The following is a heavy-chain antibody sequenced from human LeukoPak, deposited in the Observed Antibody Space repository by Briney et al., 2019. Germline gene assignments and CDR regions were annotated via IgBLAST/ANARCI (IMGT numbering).Heavy chain of an antibody. CDR1: GYSIRSSNW. CDR3: ATWIPPEGARYFDY. V-gene: IGHV4-28*01. J-gene: IGHJ4*02. CDR2: IHYSGST. D-gene: IGHD5-18*01. Sequence: SDTLSLTCVVSGYSIRSSNWRGWVRQPPGKGLEWIGHIHYSGSTYNNPSLKSRLTMSVDTSKNQFFLKLTSVTAEDTAVYYCATWIPPEGARYFDYWGQGTLVTVSS.